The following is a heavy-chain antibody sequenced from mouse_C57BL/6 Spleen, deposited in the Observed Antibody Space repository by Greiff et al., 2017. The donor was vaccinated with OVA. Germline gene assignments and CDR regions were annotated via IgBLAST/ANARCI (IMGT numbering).Heavy chain of an antibody. Sequence: QVQLQQPGAELVRPGTSVKLSCKASGYTFTSYWLHWVKQRPGQGLEWIGVIDPSDSYTHYNQKFKGKATLTVDTSSSTAYMQRSSLTSEDSAVYYCARPTTVWYFDVWGTGTTVTVSS. CDR2: IDPSDSYT. D-gene: IGHD1-1*01. V-gene: IGHV1-59*01. J-gene: IGHJ1*03. CDR1: GYTFTSYW. CDR3: ARPTTVWYFDV.